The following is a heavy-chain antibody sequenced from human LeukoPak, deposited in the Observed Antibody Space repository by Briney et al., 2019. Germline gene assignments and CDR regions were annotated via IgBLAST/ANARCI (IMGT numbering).Heavy chain of an antibody. CDR1: GGTFSSYA. CDR2: IIPIFGIA. D-gene: IGHD4-17*01. Sequence: ASVKVSCKASGGTFSSYAISWVRQAPGQGLEWMGRIIPIFGIANYAQMFQGRVTVTADKSTSTAYMELSSLRSEDTAVYYCASDSYGDYLLGNYYYYGMDVWGQGTTVTVSS. V-gene: IGHV1-69*04. CDR3: ASDSYGDYLLGNYYYYGMDV. J-gene: IGHJ6*02.